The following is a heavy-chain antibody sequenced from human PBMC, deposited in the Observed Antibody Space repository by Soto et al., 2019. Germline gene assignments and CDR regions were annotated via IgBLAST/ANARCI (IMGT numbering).Heavy chain of an antibody. CDR1: GGTFSSYA. V-gene: IGHV1-69*13. Sequence: GASVKVSCKASGGTFSSYAISWVRQAPGQGLEWMGGIIPIFGTANYAQKFQGRVTITADESTSTAYMELSSLRSEDTAVYYCARERGDYGDYVFTRDLGYYYGMDVWGQGTTVTVSS. D-gene: IGHD4-17*01. J-gene: IGHJ6*02. CDR2: IIPIFGTA. CDR3: ARERGDYGDYVFTRDLGYYYGMDV.